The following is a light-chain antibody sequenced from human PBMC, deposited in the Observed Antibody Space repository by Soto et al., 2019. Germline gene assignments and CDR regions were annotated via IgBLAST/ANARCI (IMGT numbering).Light chain of an antibody. V-gene: IGKV3-20*01. J-gene: IGKJ1*01. Sequence: EMVLTQSPGTLSLSPGERATLSCRARQSVSSSYLAWYQQTPGQAPRLLLYDASSRAPGIPDRFSGSGSGTDFTLNISRLEPEDFAVYYCQQYGSSPRTFGQGTKVEIK. CDR1: QSVSSSY. CDR2: DAS. CDR3: QQYGSSPRT.